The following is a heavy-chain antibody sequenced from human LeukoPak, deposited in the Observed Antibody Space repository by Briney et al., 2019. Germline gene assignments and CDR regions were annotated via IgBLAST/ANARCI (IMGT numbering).Heavy chain of an antibody. CDR1: GGSISNGDYS. V-gene: IGHV4-30-2*01. CDR3: ARDQAYCSRGSCYSGWFDP. J-gene: IGHJ5*02. CDR2: IYHNGNT. Sequence: PSETLSLTCAVSGGSISNGDYSWSWIRQPPGQGLEWIGYIYHNGNTYYNPSLKSRVTISVDRSKNQFSLKLRSVTAADTAVYYCARDQAYCSRGSCYSGWFDPWGQGTLVTVSS. D-gene: IGHD2-15*01.